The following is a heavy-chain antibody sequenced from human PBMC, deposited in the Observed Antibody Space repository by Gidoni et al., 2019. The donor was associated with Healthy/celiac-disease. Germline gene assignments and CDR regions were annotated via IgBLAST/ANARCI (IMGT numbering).Heavy chain of an antibody. CDR3: VKDRYYDFWSGQDWFDP. CDR1: GFTFSSSS. J-gene: IGHJ5*02. Sequence: EVQLVESGGGLVQPGGSLRLSCSASGFTFSSSSMHWVRQDPGKGLEYVSAISSNGGSTYYADSVKGRFTISRDNSKNTLYLQMSSLRAEDTAVYYCVKDRYYDFWSGQDWFDPWGQGTLVTVSS. D-gene: IGHD3-3*01. V-gene: IGHV3-64D*09. CDR2: ISSNGGST.